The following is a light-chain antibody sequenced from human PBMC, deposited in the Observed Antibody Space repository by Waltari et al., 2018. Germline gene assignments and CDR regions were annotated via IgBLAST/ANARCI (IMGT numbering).Light chain of an antibody. CDR2: AAS. Sequence: DIQMTQSPSSLSPSVGDRVILTCRAIQAISTFFAWFQLKPGKAPKSLIYAASTLQTGVSSNFIGSGSGTDFTLTISSLQPGDCATYYCQQYSTFPPTFGGGTRVEI. CDR1: QAISTF. J-gene: IGKJ4*01. CDR3: QQYSTFPPT. V-gene: IGKV1-16*02.